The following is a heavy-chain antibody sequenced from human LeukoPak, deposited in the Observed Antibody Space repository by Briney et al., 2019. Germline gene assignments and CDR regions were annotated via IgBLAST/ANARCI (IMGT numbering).Heavy chain of an antibody. CDR2: IKQDGREK. CDR1: GFTFSNYW. CDR3: ARHWPPLPS. J-gene: IGHJ5*02. Sequence: TGGSLRLFCAASGFTFSNYWMGWVRQAPGKGLEWVANIKQDGREKVYVDSVKGRFTISRDNAKNSLYLQMNSLRAEDTAVYYCARHWPPLPSWGQGTLVTVSS. V-gene: IGHV3-7*05.